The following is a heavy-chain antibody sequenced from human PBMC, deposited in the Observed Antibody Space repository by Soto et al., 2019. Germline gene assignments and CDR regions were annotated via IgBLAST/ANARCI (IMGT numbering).Heavy chain of an antibody. Sequence: GGSLRLSXAASGFTFSSYAMSWVRQAPGKGLEWVSVISGSGGSTYYADSVKGRFTISRDNSKNTLYLQMNSLRAEDTAVYYCAKTLLLWFGDVNYFDYWGQGTLVTVS. CDR3: AKTLLLWFGDVNYFDY. D-gene: IGHD3-10*01. J-gene: IGHJ4*02. CDR1: GFTFSSYA. CDR2: ISGSGGST. V-gene: IGHV3-23*01.